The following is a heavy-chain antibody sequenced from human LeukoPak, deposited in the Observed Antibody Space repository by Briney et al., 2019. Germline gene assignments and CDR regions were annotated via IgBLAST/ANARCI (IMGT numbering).Heavy chain of an antibody. V-gene: IGHV4-59*01. CDR1: GGSISSYY. CDR3: ARDVGATPGYFDY. J-gene: IGHJ4*02. Sequence: SETLSLTCTVSGGSISSYYWSWIRQPPGRGLEWIGYMYYSGSTNYNPSTNYNPSLKSRVTISVDTSKNQFSLKLSSVTAADTAVYYCARDVGATPGYFDYWGQGTLVTVSS. CDR2: MYYSGST. D-gene: IGHD1-26*01.